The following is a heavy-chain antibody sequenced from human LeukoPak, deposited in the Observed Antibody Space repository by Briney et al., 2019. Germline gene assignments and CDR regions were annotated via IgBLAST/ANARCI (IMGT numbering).Heavy chain of an antibody. CDR3: ARDDRDPYDFWSGYQSGGFDP. J-gene: IGHJ5*02. Sequence: SQTLSLTCTVSGGSISSGGYSWSWIRQHPGKGLEWIGYIYYGGSTYYNPSLKSRVTISVDTSKNQFSLKLSSVTAADTAVYYCARDDRDPYDFWSGYQSGGFDPWGQGTLVTVSS. D-gene: IGHD3-3*01. CDR2: IYYGGST. CDR1: GGSISSGGYS. V-gene: IGHV4-31*03.